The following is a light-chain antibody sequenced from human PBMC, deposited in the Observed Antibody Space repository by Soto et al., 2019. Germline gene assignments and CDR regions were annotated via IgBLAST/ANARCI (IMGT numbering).Light chain of an antibody. V-gene: IGKV2-30*02. CDR1: QSLVHSSGNTF. CDR3: MQGTHWPLT. Sequence: DVVMTQSPLSLPVTIGQPASISCRSSQSLVHSSGNTFLNWFQQRPGPSPKRLIYNVSKRDSGVPDRFSGSGSGSDFTLKISRVEAEDVGVYYCMQGTHWPLTFGGGTKVEIK. J-gene: IGKJ4*01. CDR2: NVS.